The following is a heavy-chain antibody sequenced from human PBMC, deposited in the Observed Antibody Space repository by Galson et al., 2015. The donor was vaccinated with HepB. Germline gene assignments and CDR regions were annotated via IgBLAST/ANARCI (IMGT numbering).Heavy chain of an antibody. Sequence: SLRLSCAASGFTFSTYAMCWVRQAPGKGLEWVSTISDSGRSTYYADSVKGRFTISRDNAKNSLYLQMNSLRAEDTAVYYCARETDSSSWYSYGMDVWGQGTTVTVSS. CDR1: GFTFSTYA. CDR3: ARETDSSSWYSYGMDV. CDR2: ISDSGRST. D-gene: IGHD6-13*01. J-gene: IGHJ6*02. V-gene: IGHV3-23*01.